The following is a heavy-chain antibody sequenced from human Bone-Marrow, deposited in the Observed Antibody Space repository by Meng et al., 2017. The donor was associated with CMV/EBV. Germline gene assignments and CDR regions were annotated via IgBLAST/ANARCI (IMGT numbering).Heavy chain of an antibody. CDR2: ISSSRSCI. J-gene: IGHJ4*02. V-gene: IGHV3-21*04. CDR3: ARDRYPMYYYGSGTLGGCLMPSYFDY. Sequence: WVRQDPGRGLEWVSSISSSRSCISYTDSVKCRFTISRDNAKNSLYLQMNSLRAEDTAVYYCARDRYPMYYYGSGTLGGCLMPSYFDYWGQGTLVTVSS. D-gene: IGHD3-10*01.